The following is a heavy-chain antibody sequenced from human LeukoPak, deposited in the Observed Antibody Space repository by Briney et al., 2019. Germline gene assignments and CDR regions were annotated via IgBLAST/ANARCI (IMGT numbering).Heavy chain of an antibody. Sequence: PSETLSLTCTVSGGSISSYYWSSIRQPPGKGLEWIGYIYYSGSTNYNPSLKSRVTISLDTSKNQFSLKLSSVTAADTAVYYCARGAYCSTTSCYYFDYWGQGTLVTVSS. D-gene: IGHD2-2*01. CDR2: IYYSGST. CDR1: GGSISSYY. CDR3: ARGAYCSTTSCYYFDY. V-gene: IGHV4-59*01. J-gene: IGHJ4*02.